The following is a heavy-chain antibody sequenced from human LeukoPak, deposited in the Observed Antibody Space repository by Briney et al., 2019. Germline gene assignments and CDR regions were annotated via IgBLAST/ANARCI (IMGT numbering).Heavy chain of an antibody. J-gene: IGHJ4*02. CDR1: GYTFTGYY. CDR3: ARVHREGIAVAGSDY. V-gene: IGHV1-2*02. Sequence: ASVKVSCKASGYTFTGYYIHWVRQAPGQGLELMGWINPNNGGTNYAQKFQGRVTMTRDTSISTAYMELSRLRSDDTAVYYCARVHREGIAVAGSDYWGQGTLVTVSS. CDR2: INPNNGGT. D-gene: IGHD6-19*01.